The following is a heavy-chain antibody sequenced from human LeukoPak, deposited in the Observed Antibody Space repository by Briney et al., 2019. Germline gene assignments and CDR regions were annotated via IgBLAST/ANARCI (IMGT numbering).Heavy chain of an antibody. CDR1: GGTFSSYA. J-gene: IGHJ3*02. D-gene: IGHD1-26*01. CDR3: ARQMGARGGGAFDI. Sequence: SVKVSCKASGGTFSSYAISWVRQAPGQGLEWMGGIIPIFGTANYAQKFQGRVTMTRDMSTSTVYMELSSLRSEDTAVYYCARQMGARGGGAFDIWGQGTMVTVSS. CDR2: IIPIFGTA. V-gene: IGHV1-69*05.